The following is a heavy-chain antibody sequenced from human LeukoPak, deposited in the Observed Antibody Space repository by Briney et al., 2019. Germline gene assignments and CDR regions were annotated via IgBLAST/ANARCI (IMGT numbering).Heavy chain of an antibody. Sequence: PGGSLRLSCAASGFTVSNNYMSWVRQAPGKGLEWVSVIYPAGDTYYGDSVKGRFTISRDNSKNTLNLQMNSLRAEDAAVYYCTRGPSSAAFDYWGQGTLVTVSS. CDR3: TRGPSSAAFDY. J-gene: IGHJ4*02. CDR1: GFTVSNNY. CDR2: IYPAGDT. V-gene: IGHV3-53*01. D-gene: IGHD6-13*01.